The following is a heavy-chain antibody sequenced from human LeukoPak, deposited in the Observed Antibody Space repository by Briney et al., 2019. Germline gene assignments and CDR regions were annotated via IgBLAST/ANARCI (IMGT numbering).Heavy chain of an antibody. CDR3: ARVSGVGWDFDY. J-gene: IGHJ4*02. CDR2: ISYDGSNK. Sequence: PGGSLRLSCAASGFTFSSYAMHWVRQAPGKGLEWVAVISYDGSNKYYADSVKGRFTISRDNSKNTLYLQMNSLRAEDTAVYYCARVSGVGWDFDYWGQGTLVTVSS. CDR1: GFTFSSYA. V-gene: IGHV3-30-3*01. D-gene: IGHD6-19*01.